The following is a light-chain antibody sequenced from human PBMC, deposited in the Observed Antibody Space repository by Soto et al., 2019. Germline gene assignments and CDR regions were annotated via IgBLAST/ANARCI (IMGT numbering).Light chain of an antibody. CDR1: SSNIGAGYD. CDR3: QSYDSSLSGSRV. Sequence: QSVLTQPPSVSGAPGDSGTISCTGSSSNIGAGYDVHWYQQLPGTAPKLLIYGNSNRPSGVPDRFSGSKSGTSASLAITGLQAEDEADYYCQSYDSSLSGSRVFGTGTKVTVL. CDR2: GNS. J-gene: IGLJ1*01. V-gene: IGLV1-40*01.